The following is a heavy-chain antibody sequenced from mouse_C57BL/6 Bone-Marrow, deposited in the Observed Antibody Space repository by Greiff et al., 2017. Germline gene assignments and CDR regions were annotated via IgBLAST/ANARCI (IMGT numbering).Heavy chain of an antibody. CDR2: INPGSGGT. J-gene: IGHJ1*03. D-gene: IGHD1-1*01. CDR1: GYAFTNYL. Sequence: QVQLQQSGAELVRPGTSVKVSCKASGYAFTNYLIEWVKQRPGQGLEWIGVINPGSGGTNYNEKFKGKATLTADKSSSTAYMQLSRLTSEDSAVYFCAREGPYCYGSSIYWYFDVCGTGTTVTVSS. V-gene: IGHV1-54*01. CDR3: AREGPYCYGSSIYWYFDV.